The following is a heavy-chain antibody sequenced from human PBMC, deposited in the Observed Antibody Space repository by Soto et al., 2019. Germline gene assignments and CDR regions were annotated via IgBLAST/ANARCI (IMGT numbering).Heavy chain of an antibody. D-gene: IGHD3-10*01. J-gene: IGHJ4*02. CDR2: ISGSGGST. V-gene: IGHV3-23*01. CDR3: APHLWFGELYY. CDR1: GFTFSSYA. Sequence: EVPLLESGGGLVQPGGSLRLSFAASGFTFSSYAMSWVRQAPGKGLEWVPAISGSGGSTYYADSVKGRFTISRDNSKNTLYLQMNSLRAEDTAVYYCAPHLWFGELYYWGQGTLVTVSS.